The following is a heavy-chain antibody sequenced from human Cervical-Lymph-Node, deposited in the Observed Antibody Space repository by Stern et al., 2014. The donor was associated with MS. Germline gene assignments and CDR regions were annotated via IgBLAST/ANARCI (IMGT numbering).Heavy chain of an antibody. CDR3: AKGPGNLGIAAAGRVDY. J-gene: IGHJ4*02. CDR1: GFTFSSYA. D-gene: IGHD6-13*01. CDR2: ISGSGGST. V-gene: IGHV3-23*04. Sequence: EVQLVESGGGLVQPGGSLRLSCAASGFTFSSYAMSWVRQAPGKGLEWVSAISGSGGSTYYADSVKGRFTISRDNSKNTLYLQMNSLRAEDTAVYYCAKGPGNLGIAAAGRVDYWGQGTLVTVSS.